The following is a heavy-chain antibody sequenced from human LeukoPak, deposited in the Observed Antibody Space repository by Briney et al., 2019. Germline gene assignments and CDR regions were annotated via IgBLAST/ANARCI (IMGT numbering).Heavy chain of an antibody. CDR2: XXXXGST. Sequence: SETLSLTCAVYGGSFSGYYWSWIXXXXXXXXXXXXXXXXXGSTNYNPSLKSRVTISVDTSKNQFSLKLSSVTAADTAVYYCARGPHYDYVWGSYRYNWFDPWGQGTLVTVSS. CDR1: GGSFSGYY. J-gene: IGHJ5*02. CDR3: ARGPHYDYVWGSYRYNWFDP. D-gene: IGHD3-16*02. V-gene: IGHV4-34*01.